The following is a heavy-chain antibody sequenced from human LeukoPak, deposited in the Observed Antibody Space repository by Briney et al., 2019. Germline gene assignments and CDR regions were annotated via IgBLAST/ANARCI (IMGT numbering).Heavy chain of an antibody. D-gene: IGHD3-22*01. Sequence: GGSLRLSCAASGFTFSSYRMSWVRQARGKGLEGVANIKQDGREKYYVGSVKGRFTISRDNAKNSLYLQMNSLRAEDTAVYYCARRGDDSSGYYSLPYYYYGMDVWGQGTTVTVSS. CDR3: ARRGDDSSGYYSLPYYYYGMDV. CDR1: GFTFSSYR. J-gene: IGHJ6*02. CDR2: IKQDGREK. V-gene: IGHV3-7*01.